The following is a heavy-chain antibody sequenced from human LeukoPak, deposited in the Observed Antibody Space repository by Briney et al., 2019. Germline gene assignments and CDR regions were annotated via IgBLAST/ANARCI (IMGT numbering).Heavy chain of an antibody. V-gene: IGHV3-30*02. CDR1: GNTFSSYG. J-gene: IGHJ6*03. CDR3: AREGVVVPAATPNYYYYYMDV. CDR2: IRFDGGNK. D-gene: IGHD2-2*01. Sequence: GGSLRLSCAASGNTFSSYGMHWVRQAPGKGLEWVAFIRFDGGNKYYADSVKGRFTISRDNAKNSLYLQMNSLRAEDTAVYYCAREGVVVPAATPNYYYYYMDVWGKGTTVTVSS.